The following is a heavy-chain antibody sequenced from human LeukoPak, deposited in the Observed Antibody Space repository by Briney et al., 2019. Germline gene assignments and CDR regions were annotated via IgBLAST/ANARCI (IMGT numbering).Heavy chain of an antibody. D-gene: IGHD2-15*01. CDR1: GFTFSSYA. J-gene: IGHJ4*02. CDR3: ARDKSCSGGSYYYFDY. V-gene: IGHV3-30-3*01. CDR2: ISYDGSNK. Sequence: GGSLRLSCAASGFTFSSYAMHWVRQAPGKGLEWVAVISYDGSNKYYADSVKGRFTVSRDNSKNTLYLQMNSLRAEDTAVYYCARDKSCSGGSYYYFDYWGQGTLVTVSS.